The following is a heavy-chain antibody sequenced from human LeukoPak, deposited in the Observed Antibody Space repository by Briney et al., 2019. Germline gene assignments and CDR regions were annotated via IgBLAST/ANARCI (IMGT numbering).Heavy chain of an antibody. D-gene: IGHD3-22*01. Sequence: PGGSLRLSCAASGFTFSDYTMNWVRQAPGKGLEWVSSISSSGLYIFYADSVKGRITISRDNAKNSLFLQMGSLRVEDTALYYCARDRGSGYSASSGYRYYFDLWGQGTLITVSS. CDR2: ISSSGLYI. CDR3: ARDRGSGYSASSGYRYYFDL. V-gene: IGHV3-21*01. CDR1: GFTFSDYT. J-gene: IGHJ4*02.